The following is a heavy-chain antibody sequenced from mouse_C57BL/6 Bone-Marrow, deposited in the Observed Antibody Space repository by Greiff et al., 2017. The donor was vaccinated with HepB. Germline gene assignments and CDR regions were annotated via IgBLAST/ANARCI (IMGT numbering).Heavy chain of an antibody. J-gene: IGHJ3*01. CDR3: AREGLRGFAY. V-gene: IGHV1-50*01. D-gene: IGHD2-4*01. Sequence: QVQLQQPGAELVKPGASVKLSCKASGYTFTSYWMQWAKQRPGQGLEWIGEIDPSDSYTNYNQKFKGKATLTVDTSSSTAYMQLSSLTSEDSAVYYCAREGLRGFAYWGQGTLVTVSA. CDR2: IDPSDSYT. CDR1: GYTFTSYW.